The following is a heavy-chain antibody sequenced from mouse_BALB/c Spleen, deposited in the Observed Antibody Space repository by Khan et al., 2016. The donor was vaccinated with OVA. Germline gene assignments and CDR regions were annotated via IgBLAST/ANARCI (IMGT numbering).Heavy chain of an antibody. CDR3: ACELRGFAY. CDR2: ISNSGNT. CDR1: GDSITSGY. D-gene: IGHD1-1*01. V-gene: IGHV3-8*02. J-gene: IGHJ3*01. Sequence: EVQLQESGPSLVKPSQTLSLTCSVTGDSITSGYWNWFRQFPGNNLQYMGYISNSGNTNYNPSRKIRISSTRNTSKNQYYLQFNSVTTEDTATFYCACELRGFAYWGQGTLVTVSA.